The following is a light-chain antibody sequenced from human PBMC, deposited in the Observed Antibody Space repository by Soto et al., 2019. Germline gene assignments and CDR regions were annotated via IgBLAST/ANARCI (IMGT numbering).Light chain of an antibody. CDR1: SSDVGAYNF. J-gene: IGLJ1*01. V-gene: IGLV2-14*03. CDR2: DVS. CDR3: GSYTTSSNYV. Sequence: QSVLTQPASVSGSPGLSITISCPRTSSDVGAYNFVSWFQQHPDKAPKLMIFDVSNRPSGVSNRFSGSKSGNTASLTISGLQSEDEAEYYCGSYTTSSNYVFGTGTKVTVL.